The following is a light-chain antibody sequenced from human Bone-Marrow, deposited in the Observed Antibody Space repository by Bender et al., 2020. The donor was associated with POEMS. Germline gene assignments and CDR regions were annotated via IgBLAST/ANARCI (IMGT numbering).Light chain of an antibody. V-gene: IGLV2-11*01. J-gene: IGLJ3*02. CDR2: NVS. Sequence: QSALTQPRSVSGSPGQSVTISCTGTSTDVVGYNYVSWYQQHPGKAPKLIIYNVSQRPSGVPDRFSGSKSGKTASLTISGLQAEDEADYYCCSYAPSRSLVFGGGTKLTVL. CDR3: CSYAPSRSLV. CDR1: STDVVGYNY.